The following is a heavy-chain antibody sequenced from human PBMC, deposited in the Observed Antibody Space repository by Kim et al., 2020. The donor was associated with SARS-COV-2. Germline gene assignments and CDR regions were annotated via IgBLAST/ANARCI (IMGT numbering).Heavy chain of an antibody. V-gene: IGHV3-23*01. D-gene: IGHD3-10*01. Sequence: GGSLRLSCAASGFTFSSYAMTWVRQAPGKGLECVSTISGSGGTGDNTYYADSVKGRFTISRDNSKDTLFLQMNSLRAEDTAVYYCAKCYHRNPYGMDVWGQGTTVTVSS. CDR3: AKCYHRNPYGMDV. CDR1: GFTFSSYA. J-gene: IGHJ6*02. CDR2: ISGSGGTGDNT.